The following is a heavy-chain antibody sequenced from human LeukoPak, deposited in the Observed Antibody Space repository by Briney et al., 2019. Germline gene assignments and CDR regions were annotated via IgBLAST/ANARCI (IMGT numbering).Heavy chain of an antibody. CDR1: GYTFTSDD. Sequence: ASVKVSCKXSGYTFTSDDINWVRQATGQGLEWMGRMNPNSGNTGYAQKFQGRVTMTRNTSISTAYMELSSLRSEDTAVYYCARVDSSSWHYYYYYYMDVWGKGTTVTVSS. J-gene: IGHJ6*03. D-gene: IGHD6-13*01. CDR2: MNPNSGNT. V-gene: IGHV1-8*01. CDR3: ARVDSSSWHYYYYYYMDV.